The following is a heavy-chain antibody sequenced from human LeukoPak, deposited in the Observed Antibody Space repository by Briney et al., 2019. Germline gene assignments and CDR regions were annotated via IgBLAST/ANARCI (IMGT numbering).Heavy chain of an antibody. Sequence: KTSGTLSLTCAVSGGSISSSNWWSWVRQPPGKGLEWIGEIYHSGSTNYNPSLKSRVTISVDKSKNQFSLKLSSVTAADTAVYYCARVRWELHYWYFDLWGRGTLVTVSS. CDR1: GGSISSSNW. J-gene: IGHJ2*01. CDR3: ARVRWELHYWYFDL. V-gene: IGHV4-4*02. CDR2: IYHSGST. D-gene: IGHD1-26*01.